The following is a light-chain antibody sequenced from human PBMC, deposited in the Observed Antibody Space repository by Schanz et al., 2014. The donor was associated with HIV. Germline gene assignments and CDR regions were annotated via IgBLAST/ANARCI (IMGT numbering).Light chain of an antibody. J-gene: IGLJ3*02. Sequence: QSVLTQPPSASGSPGQSVTISCTGTSSDVGSYNLVSWYQQYPAKAPKLMIYEGSKRPSGISNRFSGSKSGNTASLTISGLQAEDEADYYCWSYAGSSTWVFGGGTKLTVL. CDR3: WSYAGSSTWV. V-gene: IGLV2-23*01. CDR1: SSDVGSYNL. CDR2: EGS.